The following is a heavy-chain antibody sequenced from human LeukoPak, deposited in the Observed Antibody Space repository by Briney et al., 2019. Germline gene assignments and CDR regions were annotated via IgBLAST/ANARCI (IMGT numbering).Heavy chain of an antibody. CDR1: GFTFSSYW. CDR3: ARCLLPFRLINDAFDI. J-gene: IGHJ3*02. D-gene: IGHD2/OR15-2a*01. CDR2: IKQDGSEK. Sequence: GGSLRLSCAASGFTFSSYWMSWVRQAPGKGLEWVANIKQDGSEKYYVDSVKGRFTISRDNAKNSLYLQMNSLRAEDTAVYYCARCLLPFRLINDAFDIWGQGTMFTVSS. V-gene: IGHV3-7*01.